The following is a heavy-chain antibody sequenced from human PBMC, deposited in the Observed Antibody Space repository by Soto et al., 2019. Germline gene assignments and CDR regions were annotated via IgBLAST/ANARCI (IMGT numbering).Heavy chain of an antibody. CDR2: ISSNGGST. CDR1: GFTFSSYA. D-gene: IGHD2-2*01. V-gene: IGHV3-64D*06. Sequence: GGSLRLSCSASGFTFSSYAMHWVRQAPGKGLEYVSAISSNGGSTYYADSVKGRFTISRDNSKNTLYLQMSSLRAEDTAVYYCVKVPIVVVPGNSYYYYYGMDVWGQGTTVTVSS. CDR3: VKVPIVVVPGNSYYYYYGMDV. J-gene: IGHJ6*02.